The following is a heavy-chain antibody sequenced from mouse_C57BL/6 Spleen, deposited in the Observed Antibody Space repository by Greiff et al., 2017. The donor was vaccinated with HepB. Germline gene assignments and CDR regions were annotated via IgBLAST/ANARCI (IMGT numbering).Heavy chain of an antibody. D-gene: IGHD2-3*01. Sequence: VQLQQPGAELVKPGASVKLSCKASGYTFTSYWMQWVKQRPGQGLEWIGEIDPSDSYTNYNQKFKGKATLTVDTSSSTAYMQLSSLTSEDSAVYYCATDGYSDYWGQGTTLTVSS. V-gene: IGHV1-50*01. CDR2: IDPSDSYT. CDR1: GYTFTSYW. J-gene: IGHJ2*01. CDR3: ATDGYSDY.